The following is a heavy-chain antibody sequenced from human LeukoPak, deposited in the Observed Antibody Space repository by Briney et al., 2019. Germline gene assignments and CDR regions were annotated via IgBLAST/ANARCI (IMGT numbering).Heavy chain of an antibody. CDR2: IYSGGST. J-gene: IGHJ3*02. CDR1: GFTVSSNY. V-gene: IGHV3-66*02. Sequence: GGSLRLSXAASGFTVSSNYMSWVCQAPGKGLEWVSVIYSGGSTYYADSVKGRFTISRDNSKNTLYLQMNSLRAEDTAVYYCARDLLIAVAGHDAFDIWGQGTMVTVSS. D-gene: IGHD6-19*01. CDR3: ARDLLIAVAGHDAFDI.